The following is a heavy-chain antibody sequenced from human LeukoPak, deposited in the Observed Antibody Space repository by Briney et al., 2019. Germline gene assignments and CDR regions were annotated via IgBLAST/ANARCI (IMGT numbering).Heavy chain of an antibody. Sequence: GGSLRLSCVASEFTFSTNPMSWVRQAPGKGLEWVSAIIGSGSSTYYADSVKGRFTISRDNSKNTLFLQMNSLRAEDTAVYYCAKDRAQQLVLDFWGQGTLVTVSS. D-gene: IGHD6-13*01. J-gene: IGHJ4*02. CDR2: IIGSGSST. CDR1: EFTFSTNP. V-gene: IGHV3-23*01. CDR3: AKDRAQQLVLDF.